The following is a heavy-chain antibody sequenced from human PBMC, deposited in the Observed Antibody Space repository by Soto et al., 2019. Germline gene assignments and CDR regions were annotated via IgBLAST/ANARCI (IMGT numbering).Heavy chain of an antibody. Sequence: SETLSLTCTVSGGSISSSSYYWGWIRQPPGKGLEWIGSIYYRGSTYYNRSLKSRVTISVDRSKDQFSLNLSSVTAADTALYYCARDSGDYGLDHWGQGTLVTVSS. V-gene: IGHV4-39*02. CDR3: ARDSGDYGLDH. CDR2: IYYRGST. D-gene: IGHD4-17*01. J-gene: IGHJ4*02. CDR1: GGSISSSSYY.